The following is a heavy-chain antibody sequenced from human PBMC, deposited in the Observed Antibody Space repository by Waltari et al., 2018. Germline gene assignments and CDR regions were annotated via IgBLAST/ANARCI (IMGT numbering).Heavy chain of an antibody. D-gene: IGHD2-15*01. CDR1: GYTFTGYY. J-gene: IGHJ4*02. V-gene: IGHV1-2*06. CDR3: ARGDPYCSGGSCSDY. CDR2: INPNSGGT. Sequence: QVQLGQSGAEVKKPGASVKVSCKASGYTFTGYYMHWVRQAPGQGLEWMGRINPNSGGTNYAQKFQGRVTMTRDTSISTAYMELSRLRSDDTAVYYCARGDPYCSGGSCSDYWGQGTLVTVSS.